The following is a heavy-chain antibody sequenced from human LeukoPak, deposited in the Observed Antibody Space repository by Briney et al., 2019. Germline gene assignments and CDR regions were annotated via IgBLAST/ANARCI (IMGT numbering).Heavy chain of an antibody. J-gene: IGHJ6*03. CDR1: GFTFSSYA. Sequence: GGSLRLSCAASGFTFSSYAMSWVRQAPGKGLEWVSAISGSGGSTYYADSVKGRFTISRDNSKNTLYLQMNSLRAEDTAVYYCTVELIDYYNFMDVWGKGTTVTVSS. CDR3: TVELIDYYNFMDV. V-gene: IGHV3-23*01. CDR2: ISGSGGST. D-gene: IGHD1-26*01.